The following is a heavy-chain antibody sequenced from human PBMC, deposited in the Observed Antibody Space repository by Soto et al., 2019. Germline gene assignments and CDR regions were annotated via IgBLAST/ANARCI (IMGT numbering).Heavy chain of an antibody. CDR1: GFTFSTYW. V-gene: IGHV3-7*01. CDR3: ASLISTMVRGVIKSWFDP. CDR2: INQDGSDK. D-gene: IGHD3-10*01. Sequence: PGGSLRLSCAASGFTFSTYWMSWVRQAPGQGLEWVANINQDGSDKYHVDSVKGRFTISRDNAKNSLCLQMNSLRAEDTAVYYCASLISTMVRGVIKSWFDPWGQGTLVTVSS. J-gene: IGHJ5*02.